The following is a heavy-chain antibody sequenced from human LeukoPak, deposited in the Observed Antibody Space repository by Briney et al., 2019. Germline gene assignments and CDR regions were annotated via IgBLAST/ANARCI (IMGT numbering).Heavy chain of an antibody. J-gene: IGHJ4*02. CDR3: ARDKGKWVHVRFFDY. Sequence: ASVKLSCNASGYTFTYCGISWVREAPGQGLEWMGWISAYNGNTNYAQKFQDRVTMTTYTSTTTAYLELRSLRSEDTAVYYCARDKGKWVHVRFFDYWGQETLVTVFS. D-gene: IGHD1-26*01. V-gene: IGHV1-18*01. CDR1: GYTFTYCG. CDR2: ISAYNGNT.